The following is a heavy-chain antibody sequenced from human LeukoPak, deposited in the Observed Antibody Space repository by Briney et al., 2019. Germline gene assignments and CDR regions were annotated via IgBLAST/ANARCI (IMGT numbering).Heavy chain of an antibody. J-gene: IGHJ3*02. Sequence: GGSLRLSCAASGFTFSSYAMSWVRQAPGTGLEWVSAISGSGGSTYYADSVKGRFTISRDNSKNTLYLQMNSLRAVDTAVYYCAKDQRKSRITIFGVVITAFDIWGQGTMVTVSS. V-gene: IGHV3-23*01. D-gene: IGHD3-3*01. CDR3: AKDQRKSRITIFGVVITAFDI. CDR1: GFTFSSYA. CDR2: ISGSGGST.